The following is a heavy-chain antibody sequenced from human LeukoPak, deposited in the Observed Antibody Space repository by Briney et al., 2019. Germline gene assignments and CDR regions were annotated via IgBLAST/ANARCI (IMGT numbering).Heavy chain of an antibody. CDR3: VRDRDFDS. D-gene: IGHD5-24*01. V-gene: IGHV3-23*01. J-gene: IGHJ4*02. CDR1: GFTFNNFV. Sequence: GGSLRLSCLASGFTFNNFVMNRVRQAPGEGLEWVSAISGNGATTYYTDSVKGRFTISRDNSKNTLYLQMKSLRAQDTAVYFCVRDRDFDSWGQGTLVTVSS. CDR2: ISGNGATT.